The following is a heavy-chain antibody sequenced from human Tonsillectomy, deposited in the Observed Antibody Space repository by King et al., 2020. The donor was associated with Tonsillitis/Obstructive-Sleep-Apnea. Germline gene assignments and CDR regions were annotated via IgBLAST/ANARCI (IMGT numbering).Heavy chain of an antibody. CDR3: ARDLAYCSNTTCYYYRDV. Sequence: VQLVESGAEVKKPGASVKVSCKASGYTFTSYGISWVRQAPGQGLEWMAWISGYNGNTKYAQKLQGRVTMTTDTSTSTAYMELRSLRSDDTAVYYCARDLAYCSNTTCYYYRDVWGKGTTVTVSS. D-gene: IGHD2-2*01. V-gene: IGHV1-18*01. CDR2: ISGYNGNT. CDR1: GYTFTSYG. J-gene: IGHJ6*03.